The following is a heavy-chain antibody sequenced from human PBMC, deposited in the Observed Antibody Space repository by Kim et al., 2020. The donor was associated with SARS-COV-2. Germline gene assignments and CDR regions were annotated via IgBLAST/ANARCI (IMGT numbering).Heavy chain of an antibody. J-gene: IGHJ4*01. V-gene: IGHV3-23*01. CDR3: AKVSLGVVWPAAFFFDY. CDR2: ITGSGGTT. Sequence: GGSLRLSCAASGFTFSTYAMTWVRQAPGKGPQWVSTITGSGGTTSYADSVKGRFTISRDNSKNTLYLQMNSLRAEDTALYYCAKVSLGVVWPAAFFFDY. D-gene: IGHD2-8*02. CDR1: GFTFSTYA.